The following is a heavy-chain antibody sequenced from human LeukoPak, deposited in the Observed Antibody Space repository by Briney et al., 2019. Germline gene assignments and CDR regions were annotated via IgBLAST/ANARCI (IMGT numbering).Heavy chain of an antibody. CDR1: GYTLTELS. D-gene: IGHD3-16*02. CDR3: ATGPLGELSWNWFDP. V-gene: IGHV1-24*01. J-gene: IGHJ5*02. Sequence: APVKVSCKVSGYTLTELSMHWVRQAPGKGLEWMGGFDPEDGETIYAQKFQGRVTMTEDTSTDTAYMELSSLRSEDTAVYYCATGPLGELSWNWFDPWGQGTLVTVSS. CDR2: FDPEDGET.